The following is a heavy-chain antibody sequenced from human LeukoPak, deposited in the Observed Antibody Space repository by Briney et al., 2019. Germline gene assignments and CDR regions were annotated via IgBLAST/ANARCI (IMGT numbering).Heavy chain of an antibody. Sequence: SETLSLTCTVSGDSIRGSSYYWGWIRQPPGKGLEWIGSIHYRGNTYYNPSLKSRVTISVDTSENRFSLKLSSVTAADTAVYYCARQPDPSYFDLWGRGTLVTVSS. CDR1: GDSIRGSSYY. J-gene: IGHJ2*01. V-gene: IGHV4-39*01. D-gene: IGHD2-2*01. CDR2: IHYRGNT. CDR3: ARQPDPSYFDL.